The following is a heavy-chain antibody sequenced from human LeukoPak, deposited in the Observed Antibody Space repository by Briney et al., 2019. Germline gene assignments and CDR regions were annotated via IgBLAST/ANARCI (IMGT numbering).Heavy chain of an antibody. CDR3: ATVTRYHSDGYTSRGYNDY. CDR2: IRPNSGTT. CDR1: GYTFTGYS. J-gene: IGHJ4*02. Sequence: GASVKVSCKASGYTFTGYSMHWVRQAPGQGPEWMGLIRPNSGTTNYAQRFQGRVTMTRDTSISTAYMELSSLRSDDTAVYYCATVTRYHSDGYTSRGYNDYWGQGTLVTVSS. D-gene: IGHD5-24*01. V-gene: IGHV1-2*02.